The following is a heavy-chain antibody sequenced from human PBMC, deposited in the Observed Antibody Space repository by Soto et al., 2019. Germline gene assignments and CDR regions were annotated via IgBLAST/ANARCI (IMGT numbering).Heavy chain of an antibody. Sequence: GGSLRLSCAASGFTFSSYAMSWVRQAPGKGLEWVSAISGSGGSTYYADSVRGRFTISRDDSTNTVYLQMNRLRVDDTAVYYCAKEARVRSPAGDYFDHWAQGTLVTVSS. CDR3: AKEARVRSPAGDYFDH. J-gene: IGHJ4*02. D-gene: IGHD2-21*01. CDR2: ISGSGGST. CDR1: GFTFSSYA. V-gene: IGHV3-23*01.